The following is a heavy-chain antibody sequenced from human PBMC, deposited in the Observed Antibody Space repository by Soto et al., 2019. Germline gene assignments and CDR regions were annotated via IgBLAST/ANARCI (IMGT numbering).Heavy chain of an antibody. CDR2: ISGSGGST. D-gene: IGHD2-2*01. J-gene: IGHJ4*02. V-gene: IGHV3-23*01. Sequence: GGSLRLSCAASGFTFSSYAMSWVRQAPGKGLEWVSAISGSGGSTYYADSVKGRFTISRDNSKNTLYLQMNSLRAEDTAVYYCAKDLHSYCSSTSCYFDYWGQGTLVAVSS. CDR3: AKDLHSYCSSTSCYFDY. CDR1: GFTFSSYA.